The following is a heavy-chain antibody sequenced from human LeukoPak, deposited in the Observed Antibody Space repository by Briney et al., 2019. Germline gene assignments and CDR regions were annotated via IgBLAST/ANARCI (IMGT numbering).Heavy chain of an antibody. V-gene: IGHV4-4*02. Sequence: PSGTLSLTCTVSGDSINSLDLWSWVRQPPGKGLEWIGEMYLSGTTHSNPSVKSRVTISIDKSKNQFFLNLSSVTAADTAVYYCAREDKYQLLSLWGQGTLVTVSS. CDR1: GDSINSLDL. D-gene: IGHD2-2*01. J-gene: IGHJ4*02. CDR3: AREDKYQLLSL. CDR2: MYLSGTT.